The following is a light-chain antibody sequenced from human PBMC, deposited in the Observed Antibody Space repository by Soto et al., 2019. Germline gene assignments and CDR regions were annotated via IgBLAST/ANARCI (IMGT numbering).Light chain of an antibody. Sequence: DIVMTQSPLSLPVTPGEPASISCRSSQSLLHSNGYNYLDWYLQRPGQSPQLLIYLGSNRASGVPDRCSGSGSGTDFTLKSSRVEAEDVGVYYCMQALQTPITFGPGTKVDIK. J-gene: IGKJ3*01. CDR3: MQALQTPIT. CDR1: QSLLHSNGYNY. CDR2: LGS. V-gene: IGKV2-28*01.